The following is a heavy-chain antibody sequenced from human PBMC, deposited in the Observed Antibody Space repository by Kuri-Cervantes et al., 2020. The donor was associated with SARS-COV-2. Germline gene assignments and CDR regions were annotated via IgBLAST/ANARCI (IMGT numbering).Heavy chain of an antibody. D-gene: IGHD3-9*01. Sequence: GESLKISCAASGFTFSSYAMHWVRQAPGKGLEWVAVISYDGSNKYYADSVKGRFTISRDNSKNTLYLQMNSLRAEDTAVYYCAREVLRYFGWSGFDPWGQGTLVTVSS. CDR1: GFTFSSYA. V-gene: IGHV3-30*04. CDR3: AREVLRYFGWSGFDP. CDR2: ISYDGSNK. J-gene: IGHJ5*02.